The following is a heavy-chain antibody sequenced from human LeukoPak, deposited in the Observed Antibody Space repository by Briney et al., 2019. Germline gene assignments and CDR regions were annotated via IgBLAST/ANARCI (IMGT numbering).Heavy chain of an antibody. CDR3: AKDRGPSREYYFDY. J-gene: IGHJ4*02. V-gene: IGHV3-21*01. CDR2: ISSSSSYI. Sequence: GGSLRLSCAASGFTFSSYSMNWVRQAPGKGLEWVSSISSSSSYIYYADSVKGRFTISRDNAKNSLYLQMNSLRAEDTAVYYCAKDRGPSREYYFDYWGQGTLVTVSS. D-gene: IGHD2-2*01. CDR1: GFTFSSYS.